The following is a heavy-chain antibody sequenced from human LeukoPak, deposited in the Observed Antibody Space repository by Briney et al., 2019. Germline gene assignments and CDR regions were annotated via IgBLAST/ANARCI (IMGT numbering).Heavy chain of an antibody. V-gene: IGHV3-15*01. D-gene: IGHD2-15*01. Sequence: GGSLRLSCVASGVTFSNAWMNWVRQAPGKGLEWVGRIKSITDGGTTDYAAPVKNRFNISRDDSKNTVYLQMNSLKIEDTAVYYYVGGSPFDPWGQGTLVTVSS. CDR2: IKSITDGGTT. J-gene: IGHJ5*02. CDR3: VGGSPFDP. CDR1: GVTFSNAW.